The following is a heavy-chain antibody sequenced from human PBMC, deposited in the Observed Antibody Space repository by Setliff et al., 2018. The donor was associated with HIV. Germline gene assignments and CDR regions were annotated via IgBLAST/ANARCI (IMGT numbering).Heavy chain of an antibody. CDR2: IAYSGTTMYT. D-gene: IGHD2-21*02. CDR1: GGSFIGSSFQ. J-gene: IGHJ5*02. V-gene: IGHV4-39*07. CDR3: ARHDCGGDCSINWFDP. Sequence: SETLSLTCTVSGGSFIGSSFQSTWIRQTPGKGLEWIADIAYSGTTMYTNYNPSLASRVIVSEDTSRDQFFLKLTSVTADDTAIYYCARHDCGGDCSINWFDPWGQGTLVTVSS.